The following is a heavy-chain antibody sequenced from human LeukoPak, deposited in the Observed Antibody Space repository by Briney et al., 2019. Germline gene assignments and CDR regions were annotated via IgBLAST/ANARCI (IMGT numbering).Heavy chain of an antibody. CDR2: ISAYNGNT. CDR3: ARARRYSYYYYYYMDV. D-gene: IGHD2-15*01. J-gene: IGHJ6*03. Sequence: ASVKVSCXASGYTSTSYGISWVRLAPGQGLEWMGWISAYNGNTNYAQKLQGRVTMTTDTSTSTAYMELRSLRSDDTAVYYCARARRYSYYYYYYMDVWGKGTTVTVSS. CDR1: GYTSTSYG. V-gene: IGHV1-18*01.